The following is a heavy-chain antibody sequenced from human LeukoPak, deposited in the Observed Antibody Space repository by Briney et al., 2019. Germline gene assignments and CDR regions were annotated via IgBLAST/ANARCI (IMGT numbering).Heavy chain of an antibody. CDR1: GFTFSSYV. Sequence: GGSLRLSCAASGFTFSSYVMTWVRQAPGKGLEWVSSIGVSGGTTYYADSVKGRFTISRDNSKNTLYLKMNSLRAEDTAVYYCAKPTGRRYDFWSDGLDYWGQGTLVTVSS. D-gene: IGHD3-3*01. CDR2: IGVSGGTT. CDR3: AKPTGRRYDFWSDGLDY. V-gene: IGHV3-23*01. J-gene: IGHJ4*02.